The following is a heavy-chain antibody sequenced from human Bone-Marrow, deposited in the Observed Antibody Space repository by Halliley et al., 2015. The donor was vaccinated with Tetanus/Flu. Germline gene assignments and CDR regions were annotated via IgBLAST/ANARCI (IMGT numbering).Heavy chain of an antibody. Sequence: GGVSRISSDGMSTNYAESVKGRFTISRDNVKSTLYLQMNSLRAEDTALYYCTRGYSSGPFDSWGQGAPVSVSS. J-gene: IGHJ4*02. D-gene: IGHD2-15*01. CDR3: TRGYSSGPFDS. V-gene: IGHV3-74*01. CDR2: ISSDGMST.